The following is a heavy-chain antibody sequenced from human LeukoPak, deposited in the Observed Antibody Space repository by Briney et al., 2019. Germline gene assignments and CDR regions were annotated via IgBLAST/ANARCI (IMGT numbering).Heavy chain of an antibody. D-gene: IGHD5-18*01. CDR3: ARLGYSYGYNWFDP. J-gene: IGHJ5*02. CDR2: MNPNSGNT. CDR1: GYTFTSYD. V-gene: IGHV1-8*01. Sequence: ASVKVSCKASGYTFTSYDSNWVRQATGQGREWMGWMNPNSGNTGYAQKFQGRVTMTRNTSISTASMELSSLRSEDTAVYYCARLGYSYGYNWFDPWGQGTLVTVSS.